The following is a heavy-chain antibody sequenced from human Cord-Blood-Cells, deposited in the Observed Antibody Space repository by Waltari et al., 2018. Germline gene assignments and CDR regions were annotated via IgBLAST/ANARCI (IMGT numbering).Heavy chain of an antibody. V-gene: IGHV1-2*02. Sequence: QVQLVQSGAEEKKPGASVKVSCKASGYPFTGYSMHWVRQAPGHGLEWIGWINPNGGGTNYAQEFQGRVTMTRDTSISTAYRELSRLRSDDTAVYYCARDNVIYYYYMDVGGKGTMVTVSS. J-gene: IGHJ6*03. CDR1: GYPFTGYS. CDR2: INPNGGGT. D-gene: IGHD2-21*01. CDR3: ARDNVIYYYYMDV.